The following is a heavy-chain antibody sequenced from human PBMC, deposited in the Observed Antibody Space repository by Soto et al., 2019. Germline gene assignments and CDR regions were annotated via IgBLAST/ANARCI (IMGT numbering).Heavy chain of an antibody. CDR2: IRSKAYGGTT. Sequence: GGSLRLSCTASGFTFGDYAMSWVRQAPGKGLEWVGFIRSKAYGGTTEYAASVKGRFTISRDDSKSIAYLQMNSLKTEDTAVYYCTRLKTGTQNLEDYYYYGMDVWGQGTTVTSP. CDR3: TRLKTGTQNLEDYYYYGMDV. D-gene: IGHD1-7*01. V-gene: IGHV3-49*04. J-gene: IGHJ6*02. CDR1: GFTFGDYA.